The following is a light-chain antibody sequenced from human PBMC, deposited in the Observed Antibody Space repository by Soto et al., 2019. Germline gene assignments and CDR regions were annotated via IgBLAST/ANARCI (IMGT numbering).Light chain of an antibody. CDR1: SGHSSYA. CDR2: LNSDGSH. V-gene: IGLV4-69*01. CDR3: QTWGTGFPI. J-gene: IGLJ2*01. Sequence: QPVLTQSPSASASLGASVKLTCTLSSGHSSYAIAWHQQQPEKGPRYLIKLNSDGSHSEGDGIPDRFSGSSSGAERYLTISSLQSEDEADYYCQTWGTGFPIFSGGTKLTVL.